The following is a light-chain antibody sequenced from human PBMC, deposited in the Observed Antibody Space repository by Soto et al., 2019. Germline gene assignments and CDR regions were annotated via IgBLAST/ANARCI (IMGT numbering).Light chain of an antibody. CDR2: EVN. V-gene: IGLV2-23*02. CDR1: SSDVGSYNR. J-gene: IGLJ3*02. CDR3: CSCVGSPNWV. Sequence: QSALTQPASVSGSPGQSITISCTGTSSDVGSYNRVSWYQQYAGKAPTLMIYEVNKRPSGVSNRFSGSKSANTASLTISGLQAEDEGDYYCCSCVGSPNWVFGGGTKLTVL.